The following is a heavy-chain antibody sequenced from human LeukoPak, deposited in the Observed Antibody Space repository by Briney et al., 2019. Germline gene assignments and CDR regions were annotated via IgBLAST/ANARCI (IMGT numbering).Heavy chain of an antibody. CDR1: GFTFNDHD. CDR2: ISWNSGNI. CDR3: VKGSSYSITYFFDY. Sequence: GGSLRLSCAASGFTFNDHDMHWVRHPPGKGLEWVSGISWNSGNIGYADSMEGRFTISRDNAKNSLYLQVNSLRAEDTALYYCVKGSSYSITYFFDYWGQGTLVTVSS. J-gene: IGHJ4*02. D-gene: IGHD6-13*01. V-gene: IGHV3-9*01.